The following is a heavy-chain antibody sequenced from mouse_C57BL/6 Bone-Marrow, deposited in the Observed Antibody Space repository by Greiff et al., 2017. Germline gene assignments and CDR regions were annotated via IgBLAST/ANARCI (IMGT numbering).Heavy chain of an antibody. J-gene: IGHJ4*01. CDR3: AGSDHSTLYAIDY. CDR2: IYPGGGYT. V-gene: IGHV1-63*01. CDR1: GYTFTNYW. D-gene: IGHD2-5*01. Sequence: VQLVESGAELVRPGTSVKMSCKASGYTFTNYWIGWAKQRPGHGLEWIGDIYPGGGYTNYNEKFKGKATLTADKSSSTAYMQLSSLTSEDSAIYYCAGSDHSTLYAIDYWGQGTSATVSS.